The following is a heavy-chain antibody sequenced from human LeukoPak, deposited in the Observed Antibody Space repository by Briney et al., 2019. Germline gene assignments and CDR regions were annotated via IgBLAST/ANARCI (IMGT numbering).Heavy chain of an antibody. V-gene: IGHV3-74*01. CDR2: INSDGSST. CDR3: ASRRDDAFDI. Sequence: GGSLRLSCAASGFTFSSYWMHWVRQAPGKGLVWVSRINSDGSSTNYADSVKGRFTISRDNSKNTLYLQMNSLRAEDTAVYYCASRRDDAFDIWGQGTMVTVSS. J-gene: IGHJ3*02. CDR1: GFTFSSYW.